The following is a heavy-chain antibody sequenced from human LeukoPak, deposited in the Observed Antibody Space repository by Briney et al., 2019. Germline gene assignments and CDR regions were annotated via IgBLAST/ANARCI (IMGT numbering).Heavy chain of an antibody. J-gene: IGHJ4*02. V-gene: IGHV3-23*01. CDR2: ISGSGGST. Sequence: PGGSLRLSCAASGFTFSSYARSGVRQAPGKGREGVSAISGSGGSTYYADSVKGRFPISRANSKNTLYLHLNSLSAEDTAVYYCANSLYSGYAFRFDYWGQGTLVTVSS. CDR3: ANSLYSGYAFRFDY. CDR1: GFTFSSYA. D-gene: IGHD5-12*01.